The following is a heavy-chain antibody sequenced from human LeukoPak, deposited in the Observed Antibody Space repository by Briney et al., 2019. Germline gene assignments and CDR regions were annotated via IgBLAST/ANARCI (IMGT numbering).Heavy chain of an antibody. CDR3: ARRNTAMAWSNLDY. CDR2: IYYSGST. D-gene: IGHD5-18*01. Sequence: SETLSLTCTVSGGSISSSSYYWGWIRQPPGKGLEWIGSIYYSGSTYYNPSLKSRVTISVDTSKNQFSLKLSSVTAADTAVYYCARRNTAMAWSNLDYWGQGTLVTVSS. J-gene: IGHJ4*02. CDR1: GGSISSSSYY. V-gene: IGHV4-39*01.